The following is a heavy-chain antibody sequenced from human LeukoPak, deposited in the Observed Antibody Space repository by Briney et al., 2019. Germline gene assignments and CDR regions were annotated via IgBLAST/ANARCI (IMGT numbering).Heavy chain of an antibody. CDR1: GYSFTRYA. J-gene: IGHJ4*02. CDR2: FDPEDGET. V-gene: IGHV1-24*01. D-gene: IGHD1-26*01. Sequence: ASVKVSCKASGYSFTRYAVNWVRQAPGKGLEWMGGFDPEDGETIYAQKFQGRVTMTEDTSTDTAYMELSSLRSEDTAVYYCATSFRWELLPLDYWGQGTLVTVSS. CDR3: ATSFRWELLPLDY.